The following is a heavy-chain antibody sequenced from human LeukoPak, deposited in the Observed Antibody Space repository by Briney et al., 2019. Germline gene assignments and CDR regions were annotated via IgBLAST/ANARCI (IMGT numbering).Heavy chain of an antibody. J-gene: IGHJ4*02. Sequence: GASVKVSCKASGYTFTSYGISWVRQAPGQGLGRMGWISAYNGNTNYAQKLQGRVTMTTDTSTSTAYMELRSLRSDDTAVYYCARVREPLLWFGELSHFDYWGQGTLVTVSS. D-gene: IGHD3-10*01. V-gene: IGHV1-18*01. CDR1: GYTFTSYG. CDR3: ARVREPLLWFGELSHFDY. CDR2: ISAYNGNT.